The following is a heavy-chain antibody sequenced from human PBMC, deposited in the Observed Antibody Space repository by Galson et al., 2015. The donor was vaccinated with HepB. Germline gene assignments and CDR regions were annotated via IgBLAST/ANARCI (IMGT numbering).Heavy chain of an antibody. CDR1: LRSTGVG. V-gene: IGHV2-5*02. J-gene: IGHJ3*02. Sequence: LRSTGVGVGWIRQPPGKALEWLAVIYWDDDDRYSPSLKSRLKITKDTSKNQVVLTMTNMDPVDTATYYCAHVMITFGGVIGPDAFDIWGQGTMVTVSS. CDR3: AHVMITFGGVIGPDAFDI. D-gene: IGHD3-16*02. CDR2: IYWDDDD.